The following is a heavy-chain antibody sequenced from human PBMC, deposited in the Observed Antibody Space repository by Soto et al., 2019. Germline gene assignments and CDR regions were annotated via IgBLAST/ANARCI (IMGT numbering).Heavy chain of an antibody. CDR2: IIPIFGTA. Sequence: ASVKVSCKASGGTFSSYAISWVRQAPGQGLEWMGGIIPIFGTANYAQKFQGRVTITADESTSTAYMELSSLRSEDTAVYYCARVHCSGGSCWRNFDYWGQGTLVTVSS. CDR1: GGTFSSYA. J-gene: IGHJ4*02. D-gene: IGHD2-15*01. CDR3: ARVHCSGGSCWRNFDY. V-gene: IGHV1-69*13.